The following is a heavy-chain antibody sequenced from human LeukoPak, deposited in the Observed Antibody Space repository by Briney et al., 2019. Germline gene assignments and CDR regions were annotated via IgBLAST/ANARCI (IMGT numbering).Heavy chain of an antibody. CDR2: INPNSGGT. CDR1: GYTFTGYY. Sequence: ASVKVSCKASGYTFTGYYMHWVRQVPGQGLEWMGWINPNSGGTNYAQKFQGRVTMTRDTSISTAYMELSRLRSDDTAVYYCARDRGIVATIITNYFDYWGQGTLVTVSS. CDR3: ARDRGIVATIITNYFDY. J-gene: IGHJ4*02. D-gene: IGHD5-12*01. V-gene: IGHV1-2*02.